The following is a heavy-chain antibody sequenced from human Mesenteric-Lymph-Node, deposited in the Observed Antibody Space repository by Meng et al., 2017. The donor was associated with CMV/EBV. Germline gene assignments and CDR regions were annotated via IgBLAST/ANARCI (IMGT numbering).Heavy chain of an antibody. CDR1: GYTFTSYY. Sequence: ASVKVSCKASGYTFTSYYMHWVRQAPGQGLEWMGIINPSGGSTSYAQKFQGRVTMTRDTSTSTVYMELRSLRSEDTAVYYCARESTSARFGYYYYGMDVWGQGTTVTVSS. CDR2: INPSGGST. CDR3: ARESTSARFGYYYYGMDV. V-gene: IGHV1-46*01. D-gene: IGHD6-6*01. J-gene: IGHJ6*02.